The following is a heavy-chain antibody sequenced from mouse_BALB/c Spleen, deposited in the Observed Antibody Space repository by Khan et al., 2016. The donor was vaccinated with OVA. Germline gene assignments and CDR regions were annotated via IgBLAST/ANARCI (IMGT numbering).Heavy chain of an antibody. V-gene: IGHV1S81*02. Sequence: QVQLQQSGAELVKAGASVKMSCKASGYTFTSYWMHWVKQRLGQGLEWFAETNPTNGRTYYNEKFKSKATLTVDKSSSTAYMLLSGPTFEDSAVYYCARIKKIVAPYFDYWGQGTTLTVSS. CDR1: GYTFTSYW. D-gene: IGHD1-1*01. CDR2: TNPTNGRT. CDR3: ARIKKIVAPYFDY. J-gene: IGHJ2*01.